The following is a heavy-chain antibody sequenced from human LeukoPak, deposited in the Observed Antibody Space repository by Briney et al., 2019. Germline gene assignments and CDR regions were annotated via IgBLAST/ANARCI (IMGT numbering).Heavy chain of an antibody. J-gene: IGHJ3*02. CDR1: GFSFSSYW. Sequence: GGSLRLSYAASGFSFSSYWMHWVRQVPGKGLVWVARIQYDGSTTNYADSVKGRFTISRDNAKKTLYVQMNSLRAEDTAVYYCARALVAGVTLNALDIWGQGTMVTVSS. CDR3: ARALVAGVTLNALDI. D-gene: IGHD2-15*01. V-gene: IGHV3-74*01. CDR2: IQYDGSTT.